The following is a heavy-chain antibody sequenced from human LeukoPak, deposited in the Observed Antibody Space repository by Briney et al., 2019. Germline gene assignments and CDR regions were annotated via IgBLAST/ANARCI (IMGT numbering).Heavy chain of an antibody. D-gene: IGHD6-13*01. CDR3: ASVRYSSSWPYYYYYGMDV. CDR1: GFTVSSNY. Sequence: GGSLRLSCAASGFTVSSNYMSWVRQAPGKGLEWVSVIYSGGSTYYADSVKGRFTISRDNSKNTLYLQMNSLRAEDTAVYYCASVRYSSSWPYYYYYGMDVWGQGTTVTVSS. V-gene: IGHV3-53*01. J-gene: IGHJ6*02. CDR2: IYSGGST.